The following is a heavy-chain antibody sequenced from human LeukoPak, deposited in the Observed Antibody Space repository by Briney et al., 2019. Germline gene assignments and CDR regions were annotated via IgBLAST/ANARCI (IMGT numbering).Heavy chain of an antibody. CDR3: ARAPGAAAPLDY. CDR1: GYSISSGYY. Sequence: SETLSLTCTVSGYSISSGYYWGWIRQPPGKGLEWFGSIYHSGSTYYNPSLKSRVTISVDTSKNQFSLKLSSVTAADTAVYCCARAPGAAAPLDYWGQGTLVTVSS. V-gene: IGHV4-38-2*02. J-gene: IGHJ4*02. D-gene: IGHD6-13*01. CDR2: IYHSGST.